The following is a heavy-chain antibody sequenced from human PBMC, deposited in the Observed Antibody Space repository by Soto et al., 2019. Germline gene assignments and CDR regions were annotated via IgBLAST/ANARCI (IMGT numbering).Heavy chain of an antibody. J-gene: IGHJ4*02. CDR3: ARGGTGSYYDY. Sequence: EVQLLESGGGLVQPGGSLRLSCAASGFTFSSYAMRWVRQAPGKGLEWVSAISGSGDSTYYADSVKGRFTISRDNSKNTLYLQMNSRRAADTAVYYCARGGTGSYYDYWGQGTLVTVSS. D-gene: IGHD1-26*01. CDR1: GFTFSSYA. CDR2: ISGSGDST. V-gene: IGHV3-23*01.